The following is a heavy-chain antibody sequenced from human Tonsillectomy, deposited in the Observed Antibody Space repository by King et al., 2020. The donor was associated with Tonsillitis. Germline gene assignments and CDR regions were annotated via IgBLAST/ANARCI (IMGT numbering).Heavy chain of an antibody. D-gene: IGHD4-23*01. CDR1: GFTFSSCA. CDR2: VSASGGST. CDR3: AKDNGGNSGWYFDL. V-gene: IGHV3-23*04. J-gene: IGHJ2*01. Sequence: VQLVESGGGLVQRGGSLRLSCAASGFTFSSCAMSWVRQAPGKGLEWVSGVSASGGSTYYADSVKGRFTISRDNSKKTLYLQMNSLRAEDTAVYYCAKDNGGNSGWYFDLWGRGTLVTVSS.